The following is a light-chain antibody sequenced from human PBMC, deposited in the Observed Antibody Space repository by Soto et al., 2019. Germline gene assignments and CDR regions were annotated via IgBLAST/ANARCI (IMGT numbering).Light chain of an antibody. Sequence: EIVMTQSPATLSVSPGERATLSCRASQSVGTDLAWYQLRPGQAPRLLIYAASTRAPDIPARFTGSGSGKEFTLTISSLQSEDFAVYYCQQYNDWPPCTFGQGTRVEIK. CDR3: QQYNDWPPCT. CDR1: QSVGTD. CDR2: AAS. V-gene: IGKV3-15*01. J-gene: IGKJ1*01.